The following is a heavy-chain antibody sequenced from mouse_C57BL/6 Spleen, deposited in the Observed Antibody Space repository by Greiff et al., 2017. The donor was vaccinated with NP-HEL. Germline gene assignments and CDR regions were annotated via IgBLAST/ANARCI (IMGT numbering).Heavy chain of an antibody. CDR3: ARPGDYEGCAY. Sequence: EVQGVESGGGLVKPGGSLKLSCAASGFTFSDYGMHWVRQAPEKGLEWVAYISSGSSTIYYADTVKGRFTISRDNAKNTLFLQMTSLRSEDTAMYYCARPGDYEGCAYWGQGTLVTVSA. CDR2: ISSGSSTI. V-gene: IGHV5-17*01. CDR1: GFTFSDYG. D-gene: IGHD2-4*01. J-gene: IGHJ3*01.